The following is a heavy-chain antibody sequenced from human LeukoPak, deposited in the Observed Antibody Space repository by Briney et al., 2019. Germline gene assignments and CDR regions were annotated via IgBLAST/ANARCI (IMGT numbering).Heavy chain of an antibody. Sequence: PGGSLRLSCAASGFSFSSYVMSWVRQAPGKGLEWVSAVSGSGGSTYSADSVKGRFTISRDNSKNIVYLQTSSLRAEDTAVYYCARAGSWSSRPYFDYWGQGTLVTVSS. CDR2: VSGSGGST. CDR1: GFSFSSYV. J-gene: IGHJ4*02. V-gene: IGHV3-23*01. CDR3: ARAGSWSSRPYFDY. D-gene: IGHD1-26*01.